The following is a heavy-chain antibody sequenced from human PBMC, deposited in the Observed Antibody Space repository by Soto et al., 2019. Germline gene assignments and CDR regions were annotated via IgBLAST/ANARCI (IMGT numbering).Heavy chain of an antibody. CDR1: GDPITSYL. Sequence: PSETLSLTWNLSGDPITSYLWSWIRQPAGKGLEWSRHMFPGGTTSHNSSLESRVTISIDTSKNQFSLKLSSVTAADTAVYYCARDTVMRGYYYYGMDVWGQGTTVTVSS. CDR3: ARDTVMRGYYYYGMDV. D-gene: IGHD4-4*01. CDR2: MFPGGTT. J-gene: IGHJ6*02. V-gene: IGHV4-4*07.